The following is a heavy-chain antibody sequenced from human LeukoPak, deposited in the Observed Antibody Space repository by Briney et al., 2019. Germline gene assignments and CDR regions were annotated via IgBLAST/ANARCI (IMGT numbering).Heavy chain of an antibody. J-gene: IGHJ4*02. D-gene: IGHD4-17*01. V-gene: IGHV3-30-3*02. CDR3: AKCPGETYPYYFDY. CDR2: ISYDGSNK. Sequence: PGRSLRLSCAASGFTFSSYAMHWVRQAPGKGLEWVAVISYDGSNKYYADSVKGRFTISRDNSKNTLYLQMNSLRAEDTAVYYCAKCPGETYPYYFDYWGQGTLVTVSS. CDR1: GFTFSSYA.